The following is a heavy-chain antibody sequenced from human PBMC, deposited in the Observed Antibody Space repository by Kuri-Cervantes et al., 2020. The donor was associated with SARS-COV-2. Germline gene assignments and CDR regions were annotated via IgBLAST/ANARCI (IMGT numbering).Heavy chain of an antibody. Sequence: ASVKVSCKASGYTFTDYYMHWVRQAPGQGLEWMGWINPNSGGTNYAQKLQGWVTMTRDTSISTVYMELSRLRSDDTAVYYCAREYYYGSGRYYGAFDHWGQGTPGTVSS. CDR3: AREYYYGSGRYYGAFDH. D-gene: IGHD3-10*01. J-gene: IGHJ4*02. CDR2: INPNSGGT. V-gene: IGHV1-2*04. CDR1: GYTFTDYY.